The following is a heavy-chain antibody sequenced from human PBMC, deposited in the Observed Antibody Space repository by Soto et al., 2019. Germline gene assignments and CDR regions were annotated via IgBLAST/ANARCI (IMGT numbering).Heavy chain of an antibody. V-gene: IGHV1-8*01. CDR2: MNPNCGNT. Sequence: GASVKVSCKASGYTFTSYDINWVRQATGQGLEWMGWMNPNCGNTGYAQKFQGRVTMTRNTSISTAYMELSSLRSEDTAVYYCARITHYDFWSGFLGHMDVWGKGTTVTVSS. D-gene: IGHD3-3*01. CDR3: ARITHYDFWSGFLGHMDV. CDR1: GYTFTSYD. J-gene: IGHJ6*03.